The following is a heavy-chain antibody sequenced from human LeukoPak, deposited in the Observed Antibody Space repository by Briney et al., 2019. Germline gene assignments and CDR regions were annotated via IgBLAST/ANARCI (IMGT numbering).Heavy chain of an antibody. CDR1: GYTFTSYV. D-gene: IGHD3-22*01. CDR3: ARGLYDSSGYYFNHFDY. V-gene: IGHV1-3*01. Sequence: ASVKVSCTASGYTFTSYVMHWVRQAPGQRLEWMGWINAGNGKTEYSQKFQGRVTISRDTSASTAYMELSSLRSEDTAVYYCARGLYDSSGYYFNHFDYWGQGTLVTVSS. J-gene: IGHJ4*02. CDR2: INAGNGKT.